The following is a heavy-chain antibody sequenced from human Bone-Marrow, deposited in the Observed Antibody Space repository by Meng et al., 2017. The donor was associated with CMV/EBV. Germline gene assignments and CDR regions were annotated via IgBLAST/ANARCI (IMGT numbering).Heavy chain of an antibody. CDR1: AFTVSSKY. D-gene: IGHD6-19*01. V-gene: IGHV3-66*02. Sequence: ESLKISCSASAFTVSSKYMSWVRQAPGKGLEWLSILYSGGNTYYADSVKGRFTISRDNSKNTLYLQMNILRPEDTAVYYCARHTSGYYYYGIDLWGQGTTVTVSS. CDR2: LYSGGNT. CDR3: ARHTSGYYYYGIDL. J-gene: IGHJ6*02.